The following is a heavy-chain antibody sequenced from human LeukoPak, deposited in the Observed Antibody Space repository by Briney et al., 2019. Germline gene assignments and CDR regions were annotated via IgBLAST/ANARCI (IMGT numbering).Heavy chain of an antibody. CDR2: IYYSGST. J-gene: IGHJ4*02. Sequence: SDTLSLTCAVSGYSISSSNWWGWIRQPPGKGLEWIGYIYYSGSTYYNPSLKSRVTTSVDTSKNQFSLKLSSVTAVDTAVYYCAGGQSKSPIDYWGQGTLVTVSS. V-gene: IGHV4-28*03. CDR3: AGGQSKSPIDY. CDR1: GYSISSSNW.